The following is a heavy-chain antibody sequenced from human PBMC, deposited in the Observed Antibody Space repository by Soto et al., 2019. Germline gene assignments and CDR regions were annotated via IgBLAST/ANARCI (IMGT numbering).Heavy chain of an antibody. CDR2: IKSKTDGGTT. D-gene: IGHD6-19*01. J-gene: IGHJ4*02. Sequence: GGSLRLSCAASGFTFSNAWMNWVRHAPGKGLEWVGRIKSKTDGGTTDYAAPVKGRFTISRDDSKNTLYLQMNSLKTEDTAVYYCTTDWQWLENKWYWGQATLVTVSS. CDR1: GFTFSNAW. V-gene: IGHV3-15*07. CDR3: TTDWQWLENKWY.